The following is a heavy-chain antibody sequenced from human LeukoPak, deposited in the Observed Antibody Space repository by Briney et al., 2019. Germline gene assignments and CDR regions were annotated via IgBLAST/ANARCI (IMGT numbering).Heavy chain of an antibody. V-gene: IGHV4-4*09. CDR3: AIAGGYRYGSPLYFDY. J-gene: IGHJ4*02. D-gene: IGHD5-18*01. Sequence: PSETLSLTCTVSGGSISSYYWSWIRQPPGKGLEWIGYIYTSGSTNYNPSLKSRVTISVDTSKDQFSLKLSSVTAADTAVYYCAIAGGYRYGSPLYFDYWGQVTLVNV. CDR1: GGSISSYY. CDR2: IYTSGST.